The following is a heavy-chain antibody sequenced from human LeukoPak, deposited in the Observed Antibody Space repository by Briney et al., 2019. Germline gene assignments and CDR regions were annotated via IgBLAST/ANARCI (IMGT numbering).Heavy chain of an antibody. D-gene: IGHD3-16*01. Sequence: QAGGSLRLSCAASGFTFSSYSMNWVRQAPGKGLEWVAVISYDGRNQYYADSVKGRFTVSRDNSKSTLYLQMNSLRGEDTAVYNCARYGGFLDYWGQGTLVTVSS. CDR1: GFTFSSYS. J-gene: IGHJ4*02. V-gene: IGHV3-30*03. CDR2: ISYDGRNQ. CDR3: ARYGGFLDY.